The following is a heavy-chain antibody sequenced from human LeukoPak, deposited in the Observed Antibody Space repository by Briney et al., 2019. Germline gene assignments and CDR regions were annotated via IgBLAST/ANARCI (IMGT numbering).Heavy chain of an antibody. V-gene: IGHV1-2*06. CDR3: VRGGVIVVVPDNWFDP. CDR2: INPNSGGT. CDR1: GYTFTGYY. Sequence: ASVKVSCKASGYTFTGYYMHWVRQAPGQGLEWMGRINPNSGGTNYAQKFQGRVTMTRDTSISTAYMELSRLRSDDTAVYYCVRGGVIVVVPDNWFDPWGQGTLVTVSS. J-gene: IGHJ5*02. D-gene: IGHD2-2*01.